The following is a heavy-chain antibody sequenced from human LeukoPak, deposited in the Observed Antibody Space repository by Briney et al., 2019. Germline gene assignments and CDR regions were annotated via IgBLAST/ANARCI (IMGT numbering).Heavy chain of an antibody. V-gene: IGHV1-2*02. CDR1: GYTFTGYY. J-gene: IGHJ5*02. D-gene: IGHD2-15*01. CDR2: INPNSGGT. CDR3: ARDVDCSGGSCINWFDP. Sequence: ASVKASCKASGYTFTGYYMHRVRQAPGQGLEWMGWINPNSGGTNYAQKFQGRVTMTRDTSISTAYMELSRLRSDDTAVYYCARDVDCSGGSCINWFDPWGQGTLVTVSS.